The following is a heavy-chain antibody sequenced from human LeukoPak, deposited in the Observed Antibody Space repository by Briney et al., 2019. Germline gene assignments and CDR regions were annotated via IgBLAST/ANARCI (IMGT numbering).Heavy chain of an antibody. CDR3: ARDDDNTAMGPPGPSDY. CDR1: RFTSSSYG. CDR2: IKQDGSEK. J-gene: IGHJ4*02. D-gene: IGHD5-18*01. Sequence: GGSLRLSCAASRFTSSSYGMSSVRQAPGKGLEWVANIKQDGSEKYYADSVKGRFTISRDNAKNSLYLQMNSLRAQDTAVYYCARDDDNTAMGPPGPSDYWGQGTLVTVSS. V-gene: IGHV3-7*03.